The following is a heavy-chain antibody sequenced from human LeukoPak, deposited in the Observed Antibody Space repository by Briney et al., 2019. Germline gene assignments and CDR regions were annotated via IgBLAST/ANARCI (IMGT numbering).Heavy chain of an antibody. J-gene: IGHJ5*02. V-gene: IGHV5-51*01. CDR3: AKAGYCSGGSCYSGGWLDP. CDR2: IYPGDSQT. D-gene: IGHD2-15*01. CDR1: GYSFTTYW. Sequence: GESLQISCQGSGYSFTTYWIVWVRQLPGKGLEWMGIIYPGDSQTTYSPSFQGQVTTSADKSISTAYLQWSSLKASDTAMYYCAKAGYCSGGSCYSGGWLDPWGQGTLVTVSS.